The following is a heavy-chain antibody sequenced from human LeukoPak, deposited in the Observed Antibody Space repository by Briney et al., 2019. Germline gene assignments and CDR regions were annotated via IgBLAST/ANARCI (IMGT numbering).Heavy chain of an antibody. CDR2: ISSSSSYI. J-gene: IGHJ4*02. V-gene: IGHV3-21*01. Sequence: GGSLRLSCAASGFTFSSYSMNWVRQAPGKGLEWVSSISSSSSYIYYADSVKGRFTISRDNAKNSLYLQMNSLRAENTALYYCARDPAAARTSDYFDYWGQGTLVTVSS. CDR3: ARDPAAARTSDYFDY. D-gene: IGHD6-13*01. CDR1: GFTFSSYS.